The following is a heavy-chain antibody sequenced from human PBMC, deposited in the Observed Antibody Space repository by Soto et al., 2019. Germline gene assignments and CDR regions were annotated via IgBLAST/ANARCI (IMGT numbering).Heavy chain of an antibody. CDR2: MNPNSGHT. J-gene: IGHJ4*02. CDR3: ARGLSYYDDSSGQYSPLDY. D-gene: IGHD3-22*01. V-gene: IGHV1-8*01. Sequence: GASVKVSCKASGYTFTSHDINWMRQTTGQGLEWMGWMNPNSGHTNSAQKFQGRVTMTRDTSINTAYMELTNLRSEDTAIYYCARGLSYYDDSSGQYSPLDYWGQGTLVTVSS. CDR1: GYTFTSHD.